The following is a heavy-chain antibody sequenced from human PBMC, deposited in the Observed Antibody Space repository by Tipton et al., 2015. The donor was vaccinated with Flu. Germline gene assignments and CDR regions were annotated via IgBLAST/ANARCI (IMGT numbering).Heavy chain of an antibody. J-gene: IGHJ6*02. CDR3: AKDEGPQMGYGLDV. CDR1: GFTFGDYA. V-gene: IGHV3-9*03. CDR2: VSRDSGNM. D-gene: IGHD2-8*01. Sequence: SLRLSCAASGFTFGDYAMHWVRQPPGKGLEWVAGVSRDSGNMGYANSVKGRFTISRDNAKNSLYLEMNSLRGEDLALYYCAKDEGPQMGYGLDVWGHGTTVIVSS.